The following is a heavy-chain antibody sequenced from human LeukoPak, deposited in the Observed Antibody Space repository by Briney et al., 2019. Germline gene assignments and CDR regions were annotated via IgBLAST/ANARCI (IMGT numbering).Heavy chain of an antibody. J-gene: IGHJ4*02. D-gene: IGHD1-1*01. CDR3: AMNWNCDY. V-gene: IGHV3-64*04. Sequence: PGGSLRLSCSASGFTFSNYAMAWIRQAPGKGLEYVSAISNNGVSTYYADSVKGRFTISIDNSKSTLYLQMNSLRAEDTAVYYCAMNWNCDYWGQGTLVTVSS. CDR2: ISNNGVST. CDR1: GFTFSNYA.